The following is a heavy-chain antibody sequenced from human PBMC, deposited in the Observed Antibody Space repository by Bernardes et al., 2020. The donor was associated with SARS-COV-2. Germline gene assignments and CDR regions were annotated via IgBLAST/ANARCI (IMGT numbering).Heavy chain of an antibody. D-gene: IGHD5-18*01. CDR3: AKNDGYNYGPGDN. Sequence: GSLRLSCAASGFTFTTYAISWVRQAPGKGLEWVSTISGSGAITSYADSVKGRFTISRDNSKNTLYLQMNSLRAEDTAIYYCAKNDGYNYGPGDNWGQGTLVTVSS. CDR1: GFTFTTYA. CDR2: ISGSGAIT. J-gene: IGHJ4*02. V-gene: IGHV3-23*01.